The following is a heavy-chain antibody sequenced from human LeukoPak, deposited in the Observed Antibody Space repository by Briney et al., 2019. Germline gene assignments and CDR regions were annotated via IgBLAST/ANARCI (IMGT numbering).Heavy chain of an antibody. CDR3: ARVRDSILDY. Sequence: GASVKVSCKASGGTFSSYAISWVRQAPGQGLEWMGGIIPIFGTANYAQKFQGRVTITTDESTSTAYMELSSPRSEDTAVYYCARVRDSILDYWGQGTLVTVSS. D-gene: IGHD4-11*01. CDR2: IIPIFGTA. V-gene: IGHV1-69*05. J-gene: IGHJ4*02. CDR1: GGTFSSYA.